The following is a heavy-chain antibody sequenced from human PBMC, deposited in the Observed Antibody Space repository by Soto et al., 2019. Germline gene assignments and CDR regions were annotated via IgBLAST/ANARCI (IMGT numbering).Heavy chain of an antibody. V-gene: IGHV3-21*01. CDR3: ARDLGYGGNTGPYYYGMDV. CDR2: ISSSSSYI. Sequence: TGGSLRLSCAASGFTFSSYSMNWVRQAPGKGLEWVSSISSSSSYIYYADSVKGRFTISRDNAKNSLYLQMNSLRAEDTAVYYCARDLGYGGNTGPYYYGMDVWGQGTTVTVSS. J-gene: IGHJ6*02. D-gene: IGHD4-17*01. CDR1: GFTFSSYS.